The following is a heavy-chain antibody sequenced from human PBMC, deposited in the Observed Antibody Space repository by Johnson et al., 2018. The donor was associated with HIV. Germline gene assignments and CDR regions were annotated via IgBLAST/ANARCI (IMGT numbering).Heavy chain of an antibody. CDR2: INSDGSST. D-gene: IGHD1-26*01. CDR1: AFTFSRHA. Sequence: VQLVESGGGVVQPARSLRLSCSASAFTFSRHAMHWVRQAPGKGLVWVSRINSDGSSTSYADSVKGRFTSYRDNAKKSLHLQMNSLRPEDTAVYYCARGEGYSGSYHRRDAFDIWGQGTMVTVSS. J-gene: IGHJ3*02. V-gene: IGHV3-74*02. CDR3: ARGEGYSGSYHRRDAFDI.